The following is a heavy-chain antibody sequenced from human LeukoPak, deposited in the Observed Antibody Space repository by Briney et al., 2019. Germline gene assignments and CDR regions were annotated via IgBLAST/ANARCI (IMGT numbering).Heavy chain of an antibody. D-gene: IGHD4-11*01. CDR1: GFTFSSYA. J-gene: IGHJ4*02. V-gene: IGHV3-15*01. CDR2: IKSKTDGGTV. CDR3: TTDPGNYEIF. Sequence: GGSLRLSCAASGFTFSSYAMSWVRQAPGKGLEWVGRIKSKTDGGTVDYAPPVKGRFTISRDDSRNTLSLEMNFLKTEDTAVYYCTTDPGNYEIFWGQGTLVSVSS.